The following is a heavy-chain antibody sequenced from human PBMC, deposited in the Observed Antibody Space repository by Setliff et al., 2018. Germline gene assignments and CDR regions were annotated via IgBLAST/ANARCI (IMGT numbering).Heavy chain of an antibody. D-gene: IGHD3-22*01. V-gene: IGHV4-31*03. J-gene: IGHJ6*03. CDR3: AREAGYYDSSGPVGVPYYYYMDV. CDR1: GGSISSSSYY. Sequence: SETLSLTCTVSGGSISSSSYYWGWIRQHPGKGLEWIGYIYYSGSTYYNPSLKSRVTISVDTSKNQFSLKLSSVTAADTAVYYCAREAGYYDSSGPVGVPYYYYMDVWGKGTTVTVS. CDR2: IYYSGST.